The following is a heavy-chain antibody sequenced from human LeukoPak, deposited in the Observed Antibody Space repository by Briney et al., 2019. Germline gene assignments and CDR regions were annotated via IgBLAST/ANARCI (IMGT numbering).Heavy chain of an antibody. V-gene: IGHV4-39*01. J-gene: IGHJ4*02. CDR2: IYYSGST. Sequence: NTSETLSLTCTVSGGSISSSSYYWYWIRKPPGKGLEWIGSIYYSGSTYYNPSLKSRVTISVDTSKNQFSLKLNSVTAADTAVFYCASGEYTYGFPPFDYWGQGTLVTVSS. CDR3: ASGEYTYGFPPFDY. D-gene: IGHD5-18*01. CDR1: GGSISSSSYY.